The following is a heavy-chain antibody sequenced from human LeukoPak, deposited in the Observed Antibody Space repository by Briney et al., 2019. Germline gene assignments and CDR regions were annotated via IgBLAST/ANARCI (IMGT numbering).Heavy chain of an antibody. D-gene: IGHD2-15*01. V-gene: IGHV4-4*07. CDR1: GGSINNYY. J-gene: IGHJ3*02. CDR2: IYTRGST. Sequence: SETLCLTCTVSGGSINNYYRSWIRQPAGKGLGWIGRIYTRGSTNYNPSLQSRVTMSVDTSKNQVPLKLRSVTGADTTLHSWTRGRYCSADRRAGRDVFDIWGQGRMV. CDR3: TRGRYCSADRRAGRDVFDI.